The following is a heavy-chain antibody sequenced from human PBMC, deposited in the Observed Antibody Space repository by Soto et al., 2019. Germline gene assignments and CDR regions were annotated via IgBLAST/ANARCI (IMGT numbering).Heavy chain of an antibody. J-gene: IGHJ6*02. CDR2: IYYSGST. Sequence: SETLSLTCTVSGGSISSGGYYWRWIRQHPGKGLEWIGYIYYSGSTYHNPSLKSRVTISVDTSKNQFSLKMWSVTAADTAVYYCARAPWGTRYGMDVWGQGTAVTVYS. CDR3: ARAPWGTRYGMDV. D-gene: IGHD7-27*01. V-gene: IGHV4-31*03. CDR1: GGSISSGGYY.